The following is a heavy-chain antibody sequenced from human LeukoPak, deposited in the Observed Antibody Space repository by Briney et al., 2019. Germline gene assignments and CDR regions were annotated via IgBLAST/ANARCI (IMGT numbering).Heavy chain of an antibody. Sequence: GGSLRLSCAASGFTFDDYNMHWVRQAPGKGLEWVSLITWDGSSTDYADSVKGRFTISRDNAKNSLYLQMNSLTTEDTALYYCAKAEDEGSYGDPPGYWGQGTLVTVSS. CDR1: GFTFDDYN. CDR2: ITWDGSST. D-gene: IGHD4-17*01. CDR3: AKAEDEGSYGDPPGY. V-gene: IGHV3-43*01. J-gene: IGHJ4*02.